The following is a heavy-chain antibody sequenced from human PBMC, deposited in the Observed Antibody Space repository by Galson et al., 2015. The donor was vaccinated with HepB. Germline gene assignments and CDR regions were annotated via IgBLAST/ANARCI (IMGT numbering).Heavy chain of an antibody. Sequence: SCKASGLMFTGYYLHWVRQVPGQRLEWMGRINPDGGATDYAQRFQDRVTLTSDTSINTAYMELRSLRPDDTAVYFCARDSDMDVWGTGTTVIVSS. CDR1: GLMFTGYY. V-gene: IGHV1-2*06. J-gene: IGHJ6*03. CDR2: INPDGGAT. CDR3: ARDSDMDV.